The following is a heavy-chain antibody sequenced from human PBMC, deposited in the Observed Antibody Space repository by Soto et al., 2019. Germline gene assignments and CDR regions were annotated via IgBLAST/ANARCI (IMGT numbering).Heavy chain of an antibody. CDR1: GGSINNDDFY. J-gene: IGHJ2*01. CDR2: VYYSGSS. CDR3: ARMSYYYDKWYFDL. D-gene: IGHD3-22*01. Sequence: SETLSLTCSVSGGSINNDDFYWSWLRQTPGKGLQWIGYVYYSGSSDCIPSLKSRLSMSIDKSKNQFTLRLSSVTAADTAIYYCARMSYYYDKWYFDLWGRGTLVTVSS. V-gene: IGHV4-30-4*01.